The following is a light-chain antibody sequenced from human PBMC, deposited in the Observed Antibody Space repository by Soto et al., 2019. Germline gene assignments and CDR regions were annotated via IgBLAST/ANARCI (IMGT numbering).Light chain of an antibody. CDR3: QRYGSSPPLT. Sequence: EIVLMQSPGTLSLSPGERATLSCRASQSVSSGYLAWYQQKPGQAPRLLIDGASNRATGIPDRFSGSGSGTDFTLTINRLEPEDFAVYYCQRYGSSPPLTFGGGTKVEIK. CDR1: QSVSSGY. CDR2: GAS. V-gene: IGKV3-20*01. J-gene: IGKJ4*01.